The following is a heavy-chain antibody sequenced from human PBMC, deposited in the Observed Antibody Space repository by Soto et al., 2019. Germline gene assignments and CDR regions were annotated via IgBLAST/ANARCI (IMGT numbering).Heavy chain of an antibody. V-gene: IGHV2-5*02. CDR1: GFSLSTNGVG. CDR3: AHRREEYSYGSSFDY. J-gene: IGHJ4*02. Sequence: QITLKESGPTLVKPTQTLTLTCTFSGFSLSTNGVGVGWIRQPPGKALECLALIYWDDDKRYSPSLKSRLTITNDTSKNQVVLTMTNMDPVDTATYYCAHRREEYSYGSSFDYWGQGTLVTVSS. D-gene: IGHD5-18*01. CDR2: IYWDDDK.